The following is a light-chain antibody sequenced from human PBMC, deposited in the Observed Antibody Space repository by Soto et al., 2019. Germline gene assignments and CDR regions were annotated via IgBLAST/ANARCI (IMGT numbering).Light chain of an antibody. V-gene: IGKV3-20*01. CDR3: QQYDSSPLT. Sequence: NVLTQSPGTLSLSPGERATLSCRASQSVSSSYLAWYQQKPGQAPRLLIYGASSRATGIPDRFSGSGSGTDFTLTISRLEPEDFAVYYCQQYDSSPLTFGGGTKVEIK. J-gene: IGKJ4*01. CDR1: QSVSSSY. CDR2: GAS.